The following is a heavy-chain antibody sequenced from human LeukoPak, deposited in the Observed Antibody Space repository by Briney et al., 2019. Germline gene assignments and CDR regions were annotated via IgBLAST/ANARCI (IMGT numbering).Heavy chain of an antibody. V-gene: IGHV3-30*04. CDR1: GFTFSSYA. Sequence: PGGSLRLSCAASGFTFSSYAMHWVRQAPGKGLEWVAVISYDGSNKYYADSVKGRFTISRDNSKNTLYLQMNSLRAEDTAVYYCARLASGSSGQPFDFWGQGTLVTVSS. CDR2: ISYDGSNK. D-gene: IGHD6-19*01. CDR3: ARLASGSSGQPFDF. J-gene: IGHJ4*02.